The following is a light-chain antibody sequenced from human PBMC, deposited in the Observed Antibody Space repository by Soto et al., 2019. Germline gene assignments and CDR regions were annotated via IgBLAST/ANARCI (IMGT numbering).Light chain of an antibody. Sequence: EIVLTQSPATLSLSPGERATLSCRASQSVSSYLAWYQQKPCQAPRLLIYDASNRATTIPARFSGSGSGTDFTLTISSLEPEDFAVYYCQQRSNWWTFGQGTKVEIK. CDR3: QQRSNWWT. CDR2: DAS. J-gene: IGKJ1*01. CDR1: QSVSSY. V-gene: IGKV3-11*01.